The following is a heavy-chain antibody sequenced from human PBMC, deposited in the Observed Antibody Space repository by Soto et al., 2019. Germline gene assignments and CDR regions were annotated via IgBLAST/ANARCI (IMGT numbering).Heavy chain of an antibody. CDR3: AKRDTVTTGAYGMDV. Sequence: QVQLVESGGGVVQPGRSLRLSCAASGFTFSSYGMHWVRQAPGKGLEWVAVISYDGSNKYYADSVKGRFTISRDNSKNAVYLQMNGLRGEDTAVYYCAKRDTVTTGAYGMDVWGQGTTVTVSS. CDR1: GFTFSSYG. V-gene: IGHV3-30*18. J-gene: IGHJ6*02. D-gene: IGHD4-17*01. CDR2: ISYDGSNK.